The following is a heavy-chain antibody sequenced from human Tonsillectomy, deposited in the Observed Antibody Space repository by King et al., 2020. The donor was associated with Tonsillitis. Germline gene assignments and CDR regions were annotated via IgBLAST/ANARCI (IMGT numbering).Heavy chain of an antibody. D-gene: IGHD6-19*01. V-gene: IGHV3-7*04. CDR3: ARDHAFSSFDY. CDR1: EFTFSSSW. J-gene: IGHJ4*02. Sequence: VQLVESGGGLVQPGGSLKLSCAASEFTFSSSWMTWVRQAPGKGLQWVATIKPDGREKYYADSVKGRFTVSRDNAKNSLDLQMNSLRSEDTAVYYCARDHAFSSFDYWGQGTLVTVSP. CDR2: IKPDGREK.